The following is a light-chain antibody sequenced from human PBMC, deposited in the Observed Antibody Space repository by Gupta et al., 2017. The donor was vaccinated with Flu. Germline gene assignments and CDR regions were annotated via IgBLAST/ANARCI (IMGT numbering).Light chain of an antibody. CDR1: QSISSY. CDR3: QQCYSNRRT. Sequence: DIQLTHSPSSLSASVGDRVTLTCRASQSISSYLNWYQQKAGKTPKLLIYAASSLQGGVPSRMSSSASGADITIISSRLPPEDGTTYCSQQCYSNRRTFGQGTKVEIK. CDR2: AAS. J-gene: IGKJ1*01. V-gene: IGKV1-39*01.